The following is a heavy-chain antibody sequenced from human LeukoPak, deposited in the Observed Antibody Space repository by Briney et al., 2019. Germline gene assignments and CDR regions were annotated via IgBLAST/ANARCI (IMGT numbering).Heavy chain of an antibody. CDR2: ISYDGSNK. D-gene: IGHD2-15*01. J-gene: IGHJ4*02. CDR1: GFTSSSYG. Sequence: GGSLRLSCAASGFTSSSYGMHWVRQAPGKGLEWVAVISYDGSNKYYADSVKGRFTISRDNSKNTLYLQMNSLRAEDTAVYYCAKDRSGGTIDYWGQGTLVTVSS. V-gene: IGHV3-30*18. CDR3: AKDRSGGTIDY.